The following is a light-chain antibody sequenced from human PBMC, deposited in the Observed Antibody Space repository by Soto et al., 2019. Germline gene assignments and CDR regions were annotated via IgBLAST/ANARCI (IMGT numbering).Light chain of an antibody. Sequence: QSALTQPASVSGSPGQSITISFPGTSSDVGAYNYVSWYQQHPGKAPKLMIFEVSDRPSGVSNRFSGSKSGNTASLTISGIQAEDEADYYCSSDTRSNTLVVGGGTKLTGL. V-gene: IGLV2-14*01. CDR1: SSDVGAYNY. CDR3: SSDTRSNTLV. CDR2: EVS. J-gene: IGLJ2*01.